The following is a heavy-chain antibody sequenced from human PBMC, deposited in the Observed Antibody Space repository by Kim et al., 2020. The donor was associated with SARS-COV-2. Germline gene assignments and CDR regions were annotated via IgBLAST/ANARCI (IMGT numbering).Heavy chain of an antibody. J-gene: IGHJ6*03. CDR1: GGSFSGYY. Sequence: SETLSLTCAVYGGSFSGYYWSWIRQPPGKGLEWIGEINHSGSTNYNPSLKSRVTISVDTSKNQFSLKLSSVTAADTAVYYCARELHWGSPDYCYYMDVWGEGTTVTVSS. CDR3: ARELHWGSPDYCYYMDV. D-gene: IGHD7-27*01. V-gene: IGHV4-34*01. CDR2: INHSGST.